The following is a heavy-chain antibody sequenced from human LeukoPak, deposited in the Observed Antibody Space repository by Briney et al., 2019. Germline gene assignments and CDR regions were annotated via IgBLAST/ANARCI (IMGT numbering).Heavy chain of an antibody. Sequence: KPSETLSLTCTVSGGSINSSSYYWGWIRQSPGTGLEWIGSIYYSGSTYYNPSVKSQVTISVDKSKNQFSMKLSSVTAADTAVYYCARQRIAAAGTRWFDPWGQGTLVTVSS. D-gene: IGHD6-13*01. CDR2: IYYSGST. CDR1: GGSINSSSYY. J-gene: IGHJ5*02. CDR3: ARQRIAAAGTRWFDP. V-gene: IGHV4-39*01.